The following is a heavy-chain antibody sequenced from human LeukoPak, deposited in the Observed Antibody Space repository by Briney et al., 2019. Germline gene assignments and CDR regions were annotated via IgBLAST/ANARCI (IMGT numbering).Heavy chain of an antibody. CDR2: IYPGDSDT. CDR3: ARGRGYCSGGSCYYFDY. CDR1: GYKLTNNW. V-gene: IGHV5-51*01. D-gene: IGHD2-15*01. J-gene: IGHJ4*02. Sequence: GESLKISCKISGYKLTNNWIGWVRQMPGKGLEWMGIIYPGDSDTRYSPSFQGQVTISADKSISTAYLQWSSLKASDTAMYYCARGRGYCSGGSCYYFDYWGQGTLVTVSS.